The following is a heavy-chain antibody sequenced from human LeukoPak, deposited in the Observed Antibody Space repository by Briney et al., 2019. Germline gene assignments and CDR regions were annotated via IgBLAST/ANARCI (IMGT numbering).Heavy chain of an antibody. Sequence: PGGSLRLSCAASGFTFSSYGMHWVRQAPGKGLEWVAFIRYDGSNKYYADSVKGRFTISRDNSKNTLYLQMNSLRAEDTAVYYCAAGRNGLYYDGPDDAFDIWGQGTMVTVSS. CDR2: IRYDGSNK. CDR3: AAGRNGLYYDGPDDAFDI. CDR1: GFTFSSYG. D-gene: IGHD3-22*01. J-gene: IGHJ3*02. V-gene: IGHV3-30*02.